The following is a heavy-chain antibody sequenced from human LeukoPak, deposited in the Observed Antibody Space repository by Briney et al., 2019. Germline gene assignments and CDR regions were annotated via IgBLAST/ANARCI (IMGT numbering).Heavy chain of an antibody. D-gene: IGHD4-17*01. CDR1: GYTFTGYY. CDR2: INPNSGGT. CDR3: ARIRYGDYVGFDY. Sequence: GASVKVSCKASGYTFTGYYMHWVRQAPGQGLEWMGWINPNSGGTNYAQKFQGRVTMTWDTSITTAYMEVSRLRSDDTAVYYCARIRYGDYVGFDYWGQGTLVTVSS. J-gene: IGHJ4*02. V-gene: IGHV1-2*02.